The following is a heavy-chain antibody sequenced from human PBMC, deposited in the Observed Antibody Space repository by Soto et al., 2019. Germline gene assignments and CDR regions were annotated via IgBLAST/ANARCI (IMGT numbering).Heavy chain of an antibody. CDR1: GITFSSYG. Sequence: SLRLTCAASGITFSSYGMHWIRQAPGKGLEWVAVISYDGSNKYYADSVKGRFTISRDNSKHTLYLQMNSLRAEDTAVYYCAKGRHYYDSSGPGPYFDYWGQGTLVTVSS. V-gene: IGHV3-30*18. CDR3: AKGRHYYDSSGPGPYFDY. D-gene: IGHD3-22*01. J-gene: IGHJ4*02. CDR2: ISYDGSNK.